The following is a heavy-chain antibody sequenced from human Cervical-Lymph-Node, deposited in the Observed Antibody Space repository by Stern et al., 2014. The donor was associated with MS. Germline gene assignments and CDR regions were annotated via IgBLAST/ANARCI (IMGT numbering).Heavy chain of an antibody. CDR2: IYYRGNT. Sequence: KESGPGLLRPSETLSLTCTVSGASITSYYWSWIRQPPGKGLEWIGYIYYRGNTNYNASLKGRVAISIGTSKTQFSLRLSSVTAADTAVYYCARAPDLWGQGTLVTVSS. CDR3: ARAPDL. V-gene: IGHV4-59*01. CDR1: GASITSYY. J-gene: IGHJ5*02.